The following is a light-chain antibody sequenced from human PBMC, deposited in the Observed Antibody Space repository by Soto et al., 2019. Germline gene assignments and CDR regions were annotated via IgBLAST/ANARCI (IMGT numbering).Light chain of an antibody. V-gene: IGLV2-14*01. CDR3: SSYTSSSTLGGV. CDR1: SSDVGGYNY. Sequence: QSALTQPASVSGSPGQSITISCTGTSSDVGGYNYVSWYQQHPGKAPKLMIYDVSNRPSGVSNRSSGSKSGNTASLTISGLQAEDEADYYCSSYTSSSTLGGVFGTGTKVTVL. CDR2: DVS. J-gene: IGLJ1*01.